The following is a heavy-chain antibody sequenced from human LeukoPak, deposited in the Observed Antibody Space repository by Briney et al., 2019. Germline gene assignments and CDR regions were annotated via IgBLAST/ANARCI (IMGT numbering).Heavy chain of an antibody. Sequence: ASVKVSCTASGYTFTIYAMHWVRQAPGQRLEWMGWINAGNGNTKYSQKFQGRVTITRDTSADTAYMELSSLGSEDTAVYYCARLKYCTNGVCYAGFDYWGQGTLVTVSS. CDR1: GYTFTIYA. CDR2: INAGNGNT. D-gene: IGHD2-8*01. V-gene: IGHV1-3*01. J-gene: IGHJ4*02. CDR3: ARLKYCTNGVCYAGFDY.